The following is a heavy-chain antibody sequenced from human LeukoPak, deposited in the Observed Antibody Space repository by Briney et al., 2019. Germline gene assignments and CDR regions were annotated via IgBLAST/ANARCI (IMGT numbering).Heavy chain of an antibody. CDR2: ISGSGGST. Sequence: GGSLRLSWAASGFTFSSYAMSWVRQAPGKGLEWVSAISGSGGSTYYADSVKGRFTISRDNSKNTLYLQMNSLRAEDTAVYYCAKAPYYGSGSSFYYFDYWGQGTLVTVSS. CDR3: AKAPYYGSGSSFYYFDY. D-gene: IGHD3-10*01. CDR1: GFTFSSYA. V-gene: IGHV3-23*01. J-gene: IGHJ4*02.